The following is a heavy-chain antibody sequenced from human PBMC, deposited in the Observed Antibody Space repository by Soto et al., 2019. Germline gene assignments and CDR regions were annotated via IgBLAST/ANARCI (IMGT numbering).Heavy chain of an antibody. Sequence: SETLSLTCTVSGGSISSYYWSWIRQPPGKGLEWIGYIYYSGSTNYNPSLKSRVTISVDTSKNQFSLKLSSVTAADTAVYYCARGGSGDPLGYCTNGVCPNWFDPSGQGTLVTVSS. D-gene: IGHD2-8*01. CDR3: ARGGSGDPLGYCTNGVCPNWFDP. J-gene: IGHJ5*02. CDR2: IYYSGST. V-gene: IGHV4-59*01. CDR1: GGSISSYY.